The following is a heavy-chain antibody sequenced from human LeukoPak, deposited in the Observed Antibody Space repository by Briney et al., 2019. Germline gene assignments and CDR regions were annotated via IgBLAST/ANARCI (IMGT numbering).Heavy chain of an antibody. Sequence: GGSLRLSCAASGFTFSSYAMSWVRQAPGKGLEWVSAISGSGGSTYYADSAKGRFTISRDNSKNTLYLQMNSLRAEDTAVYYCAKTTYYDFWSGRPHYYYYGMDVWGQGTTVTVSS. D-gene: IGHD3-3*01. CDR3: AKTTYYDFWSGRPHYYYYGMDV. CDR2: ISGSGGST. V-gene: IGHV3-23*01. CDR1: GFTFSSYA. J-gene: IGHJ6*02.